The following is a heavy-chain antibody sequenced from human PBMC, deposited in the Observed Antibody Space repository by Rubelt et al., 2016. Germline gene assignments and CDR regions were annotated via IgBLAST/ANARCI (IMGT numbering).Heavy chain of an antibody. Sequence: QLQLQESGPGLVKPSETLSLTCTVSGGSISSSSYYWGWIRQPPGKGLEWIGSIYYSGSTYYNPSFKTRLPISVDTSKNQFSRRLGSVTAADTAVYYCAREDCSSTSCYRWFDPWGQGTLVTVSS. D-gene: IGHD2-2*01. CDR2: IYYSGST. J-gene: IGHJ5*02. CDR3: AREDCSSTSCYRWFDP. CDR1: GGSISSSSYY. V-gene: IGHV4-39*02.